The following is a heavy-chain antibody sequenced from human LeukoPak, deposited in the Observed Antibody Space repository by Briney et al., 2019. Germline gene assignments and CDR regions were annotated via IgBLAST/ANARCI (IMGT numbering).Heavy chain of an antibody. V-gene: IGHV4-39*01. J-gene: IGHJ4*02. CDR2: IYYSGST. D-gene: IGHD3-10*01. CDR1: GGSISSSSYY. Sequence: PSETLSLTCTVSGGSISSSSYYWGWIRQPPGTGLEWIGSIYYSGSTCYNPSLKSRVTISVDTSKNQFSLKLSSVTAADTAVYYCARRGAIWFGERIFDYWGQGTLVTVSS. CDR3: ARRGAIWFGERIFDY.